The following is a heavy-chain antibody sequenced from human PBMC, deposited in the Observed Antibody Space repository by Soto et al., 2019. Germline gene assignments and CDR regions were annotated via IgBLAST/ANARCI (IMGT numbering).Heavy chain of an antibody. D-gene: IGHD2-2*01. CDR2: ISGSGGSA. J-gene: IGHJ4*02. Sequence: PGGSLRLSCAASGFTFSTYAMTWVRQAPGKGLEWVSAISGSGGSAYYADSVRGRFAISRDNSKNTLWLQMNSLRAEDTAVYYCVRNRPYCSSTRCYAGVNWGQGTLVTVSS. V-gene: IGHV3-23*01. CDR1: GFTFSTYA. CDR3: VRNRPYCSSTRCYAGVN.